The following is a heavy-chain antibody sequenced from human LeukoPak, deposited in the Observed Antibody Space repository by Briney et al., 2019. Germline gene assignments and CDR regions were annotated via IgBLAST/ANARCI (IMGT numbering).Heavy chain of an antibody. V-gene: IGHV4-34*01. CDR3: ASAYYSSSVDY. CDR1: GGSFSGYY. Sequence: SETLSLTCAVYGGSFSGYYWSWIRQPPGKGLEWIGEINHSGSTNYNPSLKSRVTISVDTSKNQFSLKLSSVTAADTAVYYCASAYYSSSVDYWGQGTLVTVSS. D-gene: IGHD6-13*01. CDR2: INHSGST. J-gene: IGHJ4*02.